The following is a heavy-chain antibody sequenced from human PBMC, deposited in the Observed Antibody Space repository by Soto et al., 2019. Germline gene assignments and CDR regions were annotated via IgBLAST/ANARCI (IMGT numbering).Heavy chain of an antibody. V-gene: IGHV3-74*01. CDR2: INGDESTT. J-gene: IGHJ6*02. CDR1: GFTFSSYW. CDR3: ARGVRNYYGVDV. Sequence: EVQLVESGGGLVQPGGSLRLSCAASGFTFSSYWMHWVRQAPGQGLVWVSRINGDESTTNYADSVKGRFTISRDNAKNTLYLQMNSLRAEDTAVYYCARGVRNYYGVDVWGQGTTVTVSS.